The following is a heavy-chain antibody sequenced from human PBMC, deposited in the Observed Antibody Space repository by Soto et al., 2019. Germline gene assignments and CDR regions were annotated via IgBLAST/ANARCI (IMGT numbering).Heavy chain of an antibody. CDR2: ISSSSSTI. J-gene: IGHJ4*02. CDR1: GFTFSSYS. CDR3: ALGEMATVPFDY. V-gene: IGHV3-48*04. D-gene: IGHD4-4*01. Sequence: GGSLTLSCAASGFTFSSYSMNWVSQAPGKGLEWVSYISSSSSTIYYADSLKGRFTISRDNAKSSLYLQMNSLRAEDTAVYYCALGEMATVPFDYWGQGTLVTVSS.